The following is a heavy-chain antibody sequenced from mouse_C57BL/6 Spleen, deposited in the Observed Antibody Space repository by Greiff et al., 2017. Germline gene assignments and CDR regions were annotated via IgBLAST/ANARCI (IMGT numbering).Heavy chain of an antibody. J-gene: IGHJ1*03. CDR2: INVKSDNYGA. CDR1: GFTFSNYR. Sequence: VQLVETGGGLVRPGTSLKLSCVTSGFTFSNYRMHWLRQPPGKRLEWIAGINVKSDNYGANYAESVKGRFAISRDDSKSSVYLEMSRLREEDTATYCCSISIPLFPQYFDVWGTGTTGTVSS. D-gene: IGHD2-3*01. V-gene: IGHV13-2*01. CDR3: SISIPLFPQYFDV.